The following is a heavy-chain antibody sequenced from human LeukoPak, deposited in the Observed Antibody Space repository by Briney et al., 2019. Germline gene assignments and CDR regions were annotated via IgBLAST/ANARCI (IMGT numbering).Heavy chain of an antibody. J-gene: IGHJ4*02. Sequence: SETLYLTCTVSSDSFSSYYWSWIRQPAGKGLEWIGRVHASGNTNYNPSLESRVTVSVDTSKNQFSLNLNFVTAADTAVYYCGGSQDGYIDYWGQGVLVTVSS. D-gene: IGHD5-24*01. CDR2: VHASGNT. CDR3: GGSQDGYIDY. V-gene: IGHV4-4*07. CDR1: SDSFSSYY.